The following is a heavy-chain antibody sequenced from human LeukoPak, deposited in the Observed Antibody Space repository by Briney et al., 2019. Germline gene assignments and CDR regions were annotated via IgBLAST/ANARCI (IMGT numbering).Heavy chain of an antibody. V-gene: IGHV3-23*01. J-gene: IGHJ4*02. D-gene: IGHD3-16*01. Sequence: GGSLRLSCAASGFTFNNYAMNWVRQAPGKGLEWVSIISVSGGSTYYADSVKGRFTISRDNSKNTLYLQLNSLRAEDTAKYYCAKGVEGLSRPFDYWGQGTLVTVSS. CDR1: GFTFNNYA. CDR2: ISVSGGST. CDR3: AKGVEGLSRPFDY.